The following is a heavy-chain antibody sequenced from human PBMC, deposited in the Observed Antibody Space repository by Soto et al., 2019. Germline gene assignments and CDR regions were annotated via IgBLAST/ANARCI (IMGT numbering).Heavy chain of an antibody. CDR2: INPNSGGT. CDR1: GYTFTGYY. V-gene: IGHV1-2*02. Sequence: ASVKVSCKASGYTFTGYYMHWVRQAPGQGLEWMGWINPNSGGTNYAQKFQGRVTMTRDTSISTAYMELSRLRSDDTAVYYCARDLEAAAAVYYYGMDVWGQGTTVTVSS. CDR3: ARDLEAAAAVYYYGMDV. J-gene: IGHJ6*02. D-gene: IGHD6-25*01.